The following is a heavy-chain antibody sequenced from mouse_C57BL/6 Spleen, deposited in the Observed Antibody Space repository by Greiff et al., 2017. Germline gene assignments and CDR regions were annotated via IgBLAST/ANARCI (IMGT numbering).Heavy chain of an antibody. CDR2: INYDGSIT. Sequence: EVKLMESEGGLVQPGSSMKLSCTASGFTFSDYYMAWVRQVPEKGLEWVVNINYDGSITYYLDSLKSRFIISRDNAKNILYLQMSSLKSEDTATYYCARGVYFDYWGQGTTLTVSS. CDR1: GFTFSDYY. J-gene: IGHJ2*01. V-gene: IGHV5-16*01. CDR3: ARGVYFDY.